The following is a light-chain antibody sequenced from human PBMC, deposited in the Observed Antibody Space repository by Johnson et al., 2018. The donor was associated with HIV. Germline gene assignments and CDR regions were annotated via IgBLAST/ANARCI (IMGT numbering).Light chain of an antibody. V-gene: IGLV1-51*01. CDR1: SSNIGNNY. Sequence: QSVLTQPPSVSAAPGQKVTISCSGSSSNIGNNYVSWYQQLPGTATKLLIYDNNKRPSGIPDRFSGSKSGTSATLGITGLQTGDEADYYCGTWDSSMSADVFGPGTKVTVL. J-gene: IGLJ1*01. CDR3: GTWDSSMSADV. CDR2: DNN.